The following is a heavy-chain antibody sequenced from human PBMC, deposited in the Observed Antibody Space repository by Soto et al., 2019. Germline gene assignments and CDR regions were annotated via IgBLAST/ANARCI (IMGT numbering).Heavy chain of an antibody. CDR2: ISGSDDST. D-gene: IGHD6-6*01. CDR3: AKRSSPSTFDY. Sequence: EVQLLESGGGLVQPGESLRLSCAASGFTFSSYAMSWVRQAPGKGLEWVSVISGSDDSTYYADSVKGRFTISRDNSKNTLYLQMNSLRAEDTAVYYCAKRSSPSTFDYWGQGTLVTGSS. J-gene: IGHJ4*02. CDR1: GFTFSSYA. V-gene: IGHV3-23*01.